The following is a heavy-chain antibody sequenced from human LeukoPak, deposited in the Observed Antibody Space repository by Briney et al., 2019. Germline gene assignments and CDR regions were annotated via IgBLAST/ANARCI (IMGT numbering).Heavy chain of an antibody. D-gene: IGHD4-23*01. CDR3: TTNYGGAPESY. CDR2: IKSRTDGGTT. CDR1: GFTFSNAW. Sequence: GGSLRLSCAASGFTFSNAWMSWVRQAPGKGLEWVGRIKSRTDGGTTDYAAPVKGRFTITRDDSKNTLYLQMNSLKTEDTAVYYCTTNYGGAPESYWGQGTLVTVSS. J-gene: IGHJ4*02. V-gene: IGHV3-15*01.